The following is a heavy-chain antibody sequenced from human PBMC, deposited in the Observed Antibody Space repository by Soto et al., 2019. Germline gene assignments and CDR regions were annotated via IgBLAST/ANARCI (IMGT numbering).Heavy chain of an antibody. J-gene: IGHJ4*02. CDR1: GGAINSGDYY. V-gene: IGHV4-31*03. Sequence: QVQLQESGPRLVKPSATLSLTCTVSGGAINSGDYYWTWIRHHPGEGLEWIGYIHYSGNTYYDPSLTTRLTISVDTSQNQFSLRLDSVTAADTAIYYCARTPGGAPSDYYFDFWGLGTLVTVSS. CDR2: IHYSGNT. CDR3: ARTPGGAPSDYYFDF. D-gene: IGHD4-17*01.